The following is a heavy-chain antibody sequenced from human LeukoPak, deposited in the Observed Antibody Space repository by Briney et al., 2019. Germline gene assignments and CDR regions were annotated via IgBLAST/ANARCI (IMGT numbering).Heavy chain of an antibody. V-gene: IGHV4-39*07. CDR3: ARPLSGWSTYFQH. J-gene: IGHJ1*01. CDR2: INHSGST. CDR1: GGSISSSSYY. Sequence: KPSETLSLTCTVSGGSISSSSYYWGWIRQPPGKGLEWIGEINHSGSTNYNPSLKSRVTISVDTSKNQFSLKLSSVTAADTAVYYCARPLSGWSTYFQHWGQGTLVTVSS. D-gene: IGHD6-19*01.